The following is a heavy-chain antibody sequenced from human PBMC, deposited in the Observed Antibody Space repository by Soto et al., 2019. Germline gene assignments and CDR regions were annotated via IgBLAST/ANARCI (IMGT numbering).Heavy chain of an antibody. D-gene: IGHD4-17*01. CDR2: IYYSGST. J-gene: IGHJ6*02. Sequence: SQTLSLTCTVSGGSISSSSYYWGWIRQPPGKGLEWIGSIYYSGSTYYNPSLKSRVTISVDTSKNQFSLKLSSVTAADTAVYYCARDRTWTVDPYSYYYGMDVWGQGTTVTVSS. V-gene: IGHV4-39*07. CDR1: GGSISSSSYY. CDR3: ARDRTWTVDPYSYYYGMDV.